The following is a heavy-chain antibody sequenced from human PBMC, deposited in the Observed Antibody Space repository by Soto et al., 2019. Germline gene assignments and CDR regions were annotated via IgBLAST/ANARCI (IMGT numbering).Heavy chain of an antibody. V-gene: IGHV1-69*13. J-gene: IGHJ3*02. Sequence: GASVKVSCKASGGTFSSYASSWVRQAPGQGLEWMGGIIPIFGTANYAQKFQGRVTITADESTSTAYMELSSLRSEDTAVYYCAKGGTDYYDSSGYHAFDIWGQGTMVTVSS. D-gene: IGHD3-22*01. CDR2: IIPIFGTA. CDR3: AKGGTDYYDSSGYHAFDI. CDR1: GGTFSSYA.